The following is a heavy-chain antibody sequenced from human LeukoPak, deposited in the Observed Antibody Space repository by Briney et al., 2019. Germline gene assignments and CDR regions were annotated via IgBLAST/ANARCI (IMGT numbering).Heavy chain of an antibody. J-gene: IGHJ4*02. V-gene: IGHV4-4*07. CDR3: ARLASIAKAGTIDY. D-gene: IGHD6-13*01. CDR2: IYTSGST. CDR1: GGSLSGYY. Sequence: SETLSPTCTVSGGSLSGYYSGWVPQRAGKGLEWIGRIYTSGSTNSNPSLKSLVTMSVDTSKNQFSLKRSSVTAADTAMCNCARLASIAKAGTIDYWGQGTLVTASS.